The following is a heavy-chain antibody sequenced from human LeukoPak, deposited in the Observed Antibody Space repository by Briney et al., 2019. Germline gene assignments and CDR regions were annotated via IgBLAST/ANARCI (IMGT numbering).Heavy chain of an antibody. CDR2: IYHSGST. Sequence: SGTLSLTCAVSGGSISSSNWWSWVRPPPGKGLEWIGEIYHSGSTNYNPSLKSRVTISVDKSKNQFSLKLSSVTAADTAVYYCVRGVTMVRGVNDYWGQGTLVTVSS. J-gene: IGHJ4*02. CDR1: GGSISSSNW. V-gene: IGHV4-4*02. CDR3: VRGVTMVRGVNDY. D-gene: IGHD3-10*01.